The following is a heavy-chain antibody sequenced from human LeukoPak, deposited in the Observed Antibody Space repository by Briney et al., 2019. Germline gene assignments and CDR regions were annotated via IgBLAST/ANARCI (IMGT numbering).Heavy chain of an antibody. Sequence: GGSLRLSCAASGFIFSKDWMSWVRQGPGKGLEWVGRIKSKTDGGTADYAAPVKGRFSISRDDSKNTLYLQMNSLKDEDTAVYYCASYNAFDAFNIWGQGTMVTVSS. CDR3: ASYNAFDAFNI. CDR2: IKSKTDGGTA. CDR1: GFIFSKDW. D-gene: IGHD3-10*01. J-gene: IGHJ3*02. V-gene: IGHV3-15*01.